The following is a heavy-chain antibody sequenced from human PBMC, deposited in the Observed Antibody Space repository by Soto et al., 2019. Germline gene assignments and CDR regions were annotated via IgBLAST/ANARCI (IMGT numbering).Heavy chain of an antibody. J-gene: IGHJ4*02. V-gene: IGHV3-66*01. CDR2: INSGGNT. CDR3: ARSSGNYVQSREFDY. D-gene: IGHD1-7*01. Sequence: EVQLVESGGDMVQPGGSLRLSCVASGFTVSSNYMNWVRQAPGKGLEWVSLINSGGNTHYADSVEGRFTISRDNSKNTLDLQMNRLRVDDTAVYYCARSSGNYVQSREFDYWGQGTLVTVSS. CDR1: GFTVSSNY.